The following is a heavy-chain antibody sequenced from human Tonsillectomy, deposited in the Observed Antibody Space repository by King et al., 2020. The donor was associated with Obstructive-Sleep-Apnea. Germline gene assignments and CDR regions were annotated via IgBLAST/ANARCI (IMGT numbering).Heavy chain of an antibody. J-gene: IGHJ4*02. Sequence: EVQLVESGGGLVKPGGSLRLSCVVSGFTFSDYSMYWVRQAPGKGLEWVSSISSSSGFRYYADSVKGRFTVSRDNAKNSLYLQMNSLRAEETAVYYCARDPGNGAWYTVDYWGQGTLVTVSS. CDR3: ARDPGNGAWYTVDY. D-gene: IGHD6-19*01. V-gene: IGHV3-21*01. CDR1: GFTFSDYS. CDR2: ISSSSGFR.